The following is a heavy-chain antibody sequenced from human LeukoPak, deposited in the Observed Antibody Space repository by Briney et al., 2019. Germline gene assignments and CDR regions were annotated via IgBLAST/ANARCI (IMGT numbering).Heavy chain of an antibody. V-gene: IGHV3-23*01. Sequence: GGSLRPSCAASGFTFSSYAMSWVRQAPGKGLEWVSAISGSGGSTYYADSVKGRFTISRDNSKNTLYLQMNSLRAEDTAVYYCAKRGSDYSDYAAKYFDYWGQGTLVTVSS. J-gene: IGHJ4*02. CDR2: ISGSGGST. CDR1: GFTFSSYA. D-gene: IGHD4-11*01. CDR3: AKRGSDYSDYAAKYFDY.